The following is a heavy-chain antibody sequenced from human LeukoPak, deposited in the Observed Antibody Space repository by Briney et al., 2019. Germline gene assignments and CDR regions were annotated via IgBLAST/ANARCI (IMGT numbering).Heavy chain of an antibody. CDR1: GGTFTNYA. V-gene: IGHV1-69*04. D-gene: IGHD1-26*01. CDR2: IFPMLDVT. J-gene: IGHJ4*02. Sequence: GASVKVSCKASGGTFTNYALSWVRQAPGQGLEWMGRIFPMLDVTNSAQKFQGRVTITADKSTSTAYMVLSSLKSEDTAVYYCATSSSSGNYPYYFDSWGQGTLVTVSS. CDR3: ATSSSSGNYPYYFDS.